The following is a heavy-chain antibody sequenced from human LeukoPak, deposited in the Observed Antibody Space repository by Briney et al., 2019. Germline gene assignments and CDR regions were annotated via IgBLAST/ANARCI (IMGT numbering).Heavy chain of an antibody. CDR2: IYYSGST. CDR1: GGSISSYY. CDR3: ARGPRGSYPY. J-gene: IGHJ4*02. D-gene: IGHD1-26*01. Sequence: PSETLSLTCTVSGGSISSYYWSWIRQPPGKGLEWIGYIYYSGSTNYNPSLKSRVTISVDTSKNQFSLKLSSVTAADTAVYYCARGPRGSYPYWGQGTLVTVSS. V-gene: IGHV4-59*01.